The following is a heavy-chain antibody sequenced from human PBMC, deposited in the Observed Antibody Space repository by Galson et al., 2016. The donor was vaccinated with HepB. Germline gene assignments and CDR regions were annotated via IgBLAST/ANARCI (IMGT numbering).Heavy chain of an antibody. Sequence: SLRLSCAASGFTFSSYGMHWVRQAPGKGLEWVAVMWYDGNNKYYADSVKGRFTISRDNSKKMLYLQMNSLRAEDTAIYYCAKDLLPSGAGREDYFDYWGQGTLVTVSS. CDR3: AKDLLPSGAGREDYFDY. D-gene: IGHD6-19*01. J-gene: IGHJ4*02. V-gene: IGHV3-33*06. CDR2: MWYDGNNK. CDR1: GFTFSSYG.